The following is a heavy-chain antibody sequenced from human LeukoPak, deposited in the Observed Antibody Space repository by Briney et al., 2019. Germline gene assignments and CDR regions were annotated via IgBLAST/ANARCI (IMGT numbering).Heavy chain of an antibody. CDR2: IQSAGNT. CDR3: AKESGNYYYYYMDV. CDR1: GFDVSNHY. Sequence: GGSLRLSCSASGFDVSNHYLNWVRQAPGKGLEWVSMIQSAGNTYYADSVKGRFTISRDNSKNTLYLQMNSLRAEDTAVYYCAKESGNYYYYYMDVWGKGTTVTISS. V-gene: IGHV3-53*05. J-gene: IGHJ6*03.